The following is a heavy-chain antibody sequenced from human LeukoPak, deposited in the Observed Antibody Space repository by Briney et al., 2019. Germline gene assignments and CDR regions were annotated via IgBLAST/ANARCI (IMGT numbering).Heavy chain of an antibody. J-gene: IGHJ4*02. D-gene: IGHD3-10*01. CDR3: AREGQPYGLDH. CDR1: GFTFSNNW. Sequence: GGSLRLSCAASGFTFSNNWMHWVRQAPGKGLVWVSRINEDGSRTIYADSVKGRFTVSRDNAKNTLYLQMNSLRVDDTAVYYCAREGQPYGLDHWGQGNLVTVSS. CDR2: INEDGSRT. V-gene: IGHV3-74*01.